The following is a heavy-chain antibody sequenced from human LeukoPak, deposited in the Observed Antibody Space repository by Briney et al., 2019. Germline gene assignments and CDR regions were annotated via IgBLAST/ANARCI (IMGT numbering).Heavy chain of an antibody. CDR3: ARGVIHDYGDYFDY. D-gene: IGHD4-17*01. Sequence: GGSLRLSCAASGFTFSSYAMHWVRQAPGKGLEWVAVISYDGSNKYYADSVKGRFTISRDNSKNTLYLQMNSLRAEDTAVYYCARGVIHDYGDYFDYWGQGTLVTVSS. J-gene: IGHJ4*02. CDR2: ISYDGSNK. V-gene: IGHV3-30-3*01. CDR1: GFTFSSYA.